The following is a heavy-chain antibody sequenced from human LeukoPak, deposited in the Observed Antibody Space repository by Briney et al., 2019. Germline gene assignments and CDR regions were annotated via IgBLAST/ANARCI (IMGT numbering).Heavy chain of an antibody. V-gene: IGHV3-64D*06. CDR2: ISNNGAGT. J-gene: IGHJ4*02. CDR3: QTMVTGQRN. Sequence: PGGSLRLSCSASGFTFSSYAMHWVRQAPVKGLEYVSTISNNGAGTHYADSVKGRFTISRDNSKNTLYLQMSSLRTEDTAVYYCQTMVTGQRNWGQGTLVTVSS. D-gene: IGHD4-17*01. CDR1: GFTFSSYA.